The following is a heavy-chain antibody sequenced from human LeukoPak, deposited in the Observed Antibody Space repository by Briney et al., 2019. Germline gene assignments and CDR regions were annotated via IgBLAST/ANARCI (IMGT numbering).Heavy chain of an antibody. CDR3: AKDLGAGGGSVFDY. V-gene: IGHV3-23*01. CDR1: GFTFSNYA. J-gene: IGHJ4*02. CDR2: ISGSGGNT. D-gene: IGHD3-10*01. Sequence: GGSLRLSCAASGFTFSNYAMSWVRQAPGKGLEWVSAISGSGGNTYYADSVKGRFTIPKDNSKNTLSLQMNSLRAEDTAIYYCAKDLGAGGGSVFDYWGQGALVTVSS.